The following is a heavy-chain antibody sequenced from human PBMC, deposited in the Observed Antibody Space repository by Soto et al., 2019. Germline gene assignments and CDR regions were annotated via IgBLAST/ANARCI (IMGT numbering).Heavy chain of an antibody. J-gene: IGHJ5*02. V-gene: IGHV3-23*01. Sequence: EVQLLESGGGLVQPGGSLRLSCAASGFTFSNYAMSWVRQAPGRGLEWVSAISTSRINTYYADSVKGRFTNSRDSSRNTLYLPLNSLRVEGTAVFYCAKSGRNRYGLSSFLFDRCGQGTMVTVSS. CDR3: AKSGRNRYGLSSFLFDR. CDR2: ISTSRINT. CDR1: GFTFSNYA. D-gene: IGHD5-18*01.